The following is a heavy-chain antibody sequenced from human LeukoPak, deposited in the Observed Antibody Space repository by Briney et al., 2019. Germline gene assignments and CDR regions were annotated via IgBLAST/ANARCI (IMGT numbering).Heavy chain of an antibody. Sequence: GASVKVSCKASGYTFTGYYMHWVRQAPGQGLEWMGWINPNSGGTNYAQKFQGRVTMTRDTSISTAYMELSRLRSDDTAVYYCASRDYYDFRGDGLYYYYMDVWGKGTTVTVSS. D-gene: IGHD3-22*01. V-gene: IGHV1-2*02. CDR1: GYTFTGYY. CDR3: ASRDYYDFRGDGLYYYYMDV. J-gene: IGHJ6*03. CDR2: INPNSGGT.